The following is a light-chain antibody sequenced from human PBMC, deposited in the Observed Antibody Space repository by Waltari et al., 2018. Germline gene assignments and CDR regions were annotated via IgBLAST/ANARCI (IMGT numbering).Light chain of an antibody. J-gene: IGLJ2*01. CDR2: EVT. CDR1: SSDVGTYNP. CDR3: CSYAGSTTV. Sequence: QSALTQPACVSGSPGQSITIPCTGTSSDVGTYNPVSWYQQHPGKAPKLMVYEVTKRPSGVSNRFAGSKSGNTASLTISGLQAEDEADYYCCSYAGSTTVFGGGTKLTVL. V-gene: IGLV2-23*02.